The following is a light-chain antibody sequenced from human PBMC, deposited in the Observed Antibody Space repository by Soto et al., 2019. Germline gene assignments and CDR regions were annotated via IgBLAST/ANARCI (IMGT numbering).Light chain of an antibody. V-gene: IGKV1-33*01. CDR2: DAS. Sequence: DIQMTQSTSSLSASIGDRVSFTCQASQDISKFLNWYQHKPGQAPSLLIYDASKSHFGVPSRFSGSGSGTDFTFTISSLQPEDNATYYCQQYENRPYTFGPGTKVDIK. J-gene: IGKJ3*01. CDR3: QQYENRPYT. CDR1: QDISKF.